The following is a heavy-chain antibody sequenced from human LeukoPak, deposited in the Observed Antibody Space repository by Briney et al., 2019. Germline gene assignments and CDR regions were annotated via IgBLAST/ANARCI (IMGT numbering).Heavy chain of an antibody. CDR2: ISSSGSTI. Sequence: PGGSLRLSCAASGFTFSSYEMNWVRQAPGKGREWVSYISSSGSTIYYADSVKGRFTISRGNAKNSLYLQMNSLRAEDTAVYYCARDPYYGDYVVWGQGTLVTVSS. CDR3: ARDPYYGDYVV. V-gene: IGHV3-48*03. CDR1: GFTFSSYE. D-gene: IGHD4-17*01. J-gene: IGHJ4*02.